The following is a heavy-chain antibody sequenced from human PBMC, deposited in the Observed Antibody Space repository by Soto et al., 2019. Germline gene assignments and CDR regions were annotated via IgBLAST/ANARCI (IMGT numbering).Heavy chain of an antibody. CDR3: ARDYPQTDCSGGSCYGY. CDR2: IYSGGST. Sequence: EVQLVESGGGLVRPGGSLRLSCAASGFTVSSNYMSWVRQAPGKGLEWVSVIYSGGSTYYADSVKGRFTISRDNSKNTLYLQMNSLRAEDTAVYYCARDYPQTDCSGGSCYGYWGQGTLVTVSS. CDR1: GFTVSSNY. V-gene: IGHV3-66*01. J-gene: IGHJ4*02. D-gene: IGHD2-15*01.